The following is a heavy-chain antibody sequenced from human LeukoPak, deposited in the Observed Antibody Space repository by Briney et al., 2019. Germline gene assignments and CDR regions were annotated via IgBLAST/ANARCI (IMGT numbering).Heavy chain of an antibody. Sequence: GGSLRLSCAASGFIFSNYAMSWVRQAPGKGLGWVSAIDSTGAYTWYADSVKGRFTISKDSSKTILYLQMNSLRAEDAAVYFCAKGSAAGRPYYFDYWGQGTLVTVSS. CDR2: IDSTGAYT. CDR3: AKGSAAGRPYYFDY. D-gene: IGHD6-25*01. V-gene: IGHV3-23*01. CDR1: GFIFSNYA. J-gene: IGHJ4*02.